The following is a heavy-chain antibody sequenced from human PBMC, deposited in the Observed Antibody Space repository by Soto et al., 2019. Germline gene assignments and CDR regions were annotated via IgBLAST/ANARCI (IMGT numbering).Heavy chain of an antibody. CDR3: AKDLSPYDGSPYYALFDY. CDR2: IIPMLNVA. J-gene: IGHJ4*02. CDR1: GGTFNTYT. Sequence: QVQLLQSGAEVRKPGSSVKVSCKASGGTFNTYTFSWVRQAPGQGLEWMGRIIPMLNVANYAQKFQGTVTITADKSTSTSYMELSNLRSEDTAVYYCAKDLSPYDGSPYYALFDYWGQGTLVTVSS. D-gene: IGHD3-22*01. V-gene: IGHV1-69*08.